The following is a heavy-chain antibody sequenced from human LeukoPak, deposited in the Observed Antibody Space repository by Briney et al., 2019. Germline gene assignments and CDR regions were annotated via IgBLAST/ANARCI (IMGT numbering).Heavy chain of an antibody. Sequence: GGSLRLSCAASGFTFSSYSMMWVRQAPGKGLEWVSYISSSSTTIHYADSVKGRFSISRDNSKNTLYLQVNGLRTEDTAVYYCAKDRLLNCRGDCYIFDYWGQGTVVTVSS. D-gene: IGHD2-21*02. CDR3: AKDRLLNCRGDCYIFDY. CDR1: GFTFSSYS. V-gene: IGHV3-48*01. CDR2: ISSSSTTI. J-gene: IGHJ4*02.